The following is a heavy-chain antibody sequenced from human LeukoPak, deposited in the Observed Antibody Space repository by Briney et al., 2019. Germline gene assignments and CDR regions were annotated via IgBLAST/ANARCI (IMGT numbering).Heavy chain of an antibody. Sequence: GGSLRLSCAPSGYTLCSYSVHGVRESLGKGRGWVGHFKGDGSRANYADSVRGRFTISRDNAKNTVYLQLNSLRAEDTAVYYCARDGYLAPVIAFLDYWGQGTPVTVSS. CDR1: GYTLCSYS. D-gene: IGHD2-2*03. CDR3: ARDGYLAPVIAFLDY. V-gene: IGHV3-74*01. J-gene: IGHJ4*02. CDR2: FKGDGSRA.